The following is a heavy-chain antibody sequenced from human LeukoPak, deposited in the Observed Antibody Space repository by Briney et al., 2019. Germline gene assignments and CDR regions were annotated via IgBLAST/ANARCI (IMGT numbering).Heavy chain of an antibody. D-gene: IGHD6-13*01. J-gene: IGHJ4*02. CDR3: ARAEGSSSWYLV. Sequence: GASVRVSCKASGYTFTSYDINWVRQATGQGLEWMGWMNPNSGNTGYAQKFQGRVTMTRNTSISTAYMELSSLRSEDTAVYYCARAEGSSSWYLVRGQGTLVTVSS. V-gene: IGHV1-8*01. CDR1: GYTFTSYD. CDR2: MNPNSGNT.